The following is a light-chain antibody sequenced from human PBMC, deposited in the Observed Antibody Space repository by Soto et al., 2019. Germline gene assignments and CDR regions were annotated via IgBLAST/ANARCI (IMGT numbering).Light chain of an antibody. CDR1: SSDVGGYNY. V-gene: IGLV2-11*01. Sequence: QSALTQPRSVSGSPGQSVTISCTGTSSDVGGYNYVSWFQQHPGIAPKLMIYDVTKRPSGVPDRFSGSESGNTASLTISGLQAEDEADYSCCSYAGSYTYVFGTGTKV. CDR2: DVT. J-gene: IGLJ1*01. CDR3: CSYAGSYTYV.